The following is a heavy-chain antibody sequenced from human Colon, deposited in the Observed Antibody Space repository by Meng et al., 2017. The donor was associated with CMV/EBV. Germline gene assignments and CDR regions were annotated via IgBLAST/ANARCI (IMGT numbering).Heavy chain of an antibody. D-gene: IGHD2-8*01. CDR1: GFTFSSYA. Sequence: GGSLRLSCAASGFTFSSYAMTWVRQAPGKGLEWVSAISAGGGSTFYADSVKGRYTISRDNSKNTLYLQMNSLRAEDTAVYYCAKNGAWFRFDSWGQGTPVTVSS. CDR2: ISAGGGST. V-gene: IGHV3-23*01. CDR3: AKNGAWFRFDS. J-gene: IGHJ4*02.